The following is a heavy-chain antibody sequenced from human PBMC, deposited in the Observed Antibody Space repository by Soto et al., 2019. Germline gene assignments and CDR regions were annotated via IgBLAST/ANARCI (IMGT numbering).Heavy chain of an antibody. CDR1: GFTFSSYW. J-gene: IGHJ5*02. D-gene: IGHD3-22*01. V-gene: IGHV3-7*03. Sequence: EVQLVESGGGLVQPGGSLRLSCAASGFTFSSYWMSWVRQAPGKGLEWVANIKQDGSEKYYVDSVKGRFTISRDNAKNSLYLQMNSLRAEDTAVYYCARIPPNYYDSSGYYSYWFDPWGQGTLVTVSS. CDR3: ARIPPNYYDSSGYYSYWFDP. CDR2: IKQDGSEK.